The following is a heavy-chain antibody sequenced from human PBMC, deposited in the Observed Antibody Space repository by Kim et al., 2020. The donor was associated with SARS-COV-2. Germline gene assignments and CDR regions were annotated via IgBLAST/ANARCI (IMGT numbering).Heavy chain of an antibody. J-gene: IGHJ4*02. CDR2: DT. D-gene: IGHD6-19*01. Sequence: DTRYSPSFQGQVTISADKSISTSFLQWSSLKASDAAMYYCARHTTSGHDYWGQGTLVTVSS. V-gene: IGHV5-51*01. CDR3: ARHTTSGHDY.